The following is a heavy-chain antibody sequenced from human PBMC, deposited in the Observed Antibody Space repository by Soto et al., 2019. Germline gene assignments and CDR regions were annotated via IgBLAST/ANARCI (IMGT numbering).Heavy chain of an antibody. V-gene: IGHV4-31*03. J-gene: IGHJ5*02. Sequence: QVQLQESGPGLVKPLETLSLTCTVSGASISSGGYYWNWMRQHPGKGLEWIGYIYNSGSTNYNPSLKSRVTIAVDTSKNQFSLKLSYVTAADTALYYCARDSGHYGKGWFDPWGQGTLVTVSS. CDR2: IYNSGST. D-gene: IGHD3-10*01. CDR1: GASISSGGYY. CDR3: ARDSGHYGKGWFDP.